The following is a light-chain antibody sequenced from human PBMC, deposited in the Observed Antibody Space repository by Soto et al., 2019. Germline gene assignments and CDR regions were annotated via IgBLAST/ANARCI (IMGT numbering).Light chain of an antibody. J-gene: IGLJ1*01. V-gene: IGLV2-14*01. CDR1: SSDVGAYNY. Sequence: QSALTQPASVSGSPGQSITISCTGTSSDVGAYNYVSWYQQHPDKAPKLMIYEVTNRPSGVSNRFSGSKSGSTASLTISGLQAEDEADYYCSSYTSSSSYVFGTGTKLTVL. CDR2: EVT. CDR3: SSYTSSSSYV.